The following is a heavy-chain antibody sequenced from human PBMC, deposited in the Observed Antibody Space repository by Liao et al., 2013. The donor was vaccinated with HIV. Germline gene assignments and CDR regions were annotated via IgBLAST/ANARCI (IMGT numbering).Heavy chain of an antibody. CDR1: GGSISSYY. J-gene: IGHJ4*02. V-gene: IGHV4-4*07. CDR3: AKDGADGTTAR. D-gene: IGHD1-1*01. CDR2: IYPSGST. Sequence: QVQLQESGPGLVKPSETLSLTCTVSGGSISSYYWSWIRQPAGKGLEWIGRIYPSGSTNYNPSLMSRVSMSVGTSKNQFSLKLSSVTAADTAVYYCAKDGADGTTARWGQGNPGHGLL.